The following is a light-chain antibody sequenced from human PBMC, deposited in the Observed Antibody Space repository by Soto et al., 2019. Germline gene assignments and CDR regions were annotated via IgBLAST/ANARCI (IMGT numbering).Light chain of an antibody. CDR1: QSVSSN. Sequence: EIVMTQSPAPLSVSPGERATLSCRASQSVSSNLGWYQQKPGQAPRLLNHGASTRAAGIPARFSGSGSGTEFTLTISSLQSEDFAVYYCQQYHNWRTFGQGTKVEIK. J-gene: IGKJ1*01. CDR3: QQYHNWRT. CDR2: GAS. V-gene: IGKV3-15*01.